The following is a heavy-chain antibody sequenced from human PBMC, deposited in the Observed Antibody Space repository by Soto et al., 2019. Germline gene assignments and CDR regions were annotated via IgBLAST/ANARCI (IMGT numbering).Heavy chain of an antibody. Sequence: EVQLVESGGGLVQPGGSLRLSCAASGFTISSYWMHWVRQAPGKGLVWVSRINSDGGSTSYADSMKGRFAISRDNAKNTLYRQRNSLIAEDSDVYYCLTAVPLDYGGQGTLVTVSS. CDR2: INSDGGST. V-gene: IGHV3-74*01. D-gene: IGHD2-2*01. J-gene: IGHJ4*02. CDR1: GFTISSYW. CDR3: LTAVPLDY.